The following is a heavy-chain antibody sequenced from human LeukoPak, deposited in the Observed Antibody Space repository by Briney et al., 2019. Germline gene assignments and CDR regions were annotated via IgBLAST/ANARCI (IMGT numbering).Heavy chain of an antibody. CDR3: ARATIFDAFDI. J-gene: IGHJ3*02. V-gene: IGHV3-30-3*01. CDR1: GFTLSSYA. Sequence: GGSLRLSCAASGFTLSSYAMHWVRQAPGKGLEWVAVISYDGSNKYYADSVKGRFTISRDNSKNTLYLQMNSLRAEDTAVYYCARATIFDAFDIWGQGTMVTVSS. CDR2: ISYDGSNK. D-gene: IGHD3-3*01.